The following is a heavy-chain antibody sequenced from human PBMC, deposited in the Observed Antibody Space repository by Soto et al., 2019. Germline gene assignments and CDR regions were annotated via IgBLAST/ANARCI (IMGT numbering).Heavy chain of an antibody. Sequence: EVQLLVSGGGLVQPGGSLRLSCSTSGFTFSTYAMNWVRQAPGKGLEWVSALSGSGGTTYYADSVRGRFTISRDTSKNTLFLHMSSLRAEDTAVYYCAKQRAGYGSGSDTFYFDFWGQGTLVTVSS. D-gene: IGHD3-10*01. CDR1: GFTFSTYA. J-gene: IGHJ4*02. CDR2: LSGSGGTT. V-gene: IGHV3-23*01. CDR3: AKQRAGYGSGSDTFYFDF.